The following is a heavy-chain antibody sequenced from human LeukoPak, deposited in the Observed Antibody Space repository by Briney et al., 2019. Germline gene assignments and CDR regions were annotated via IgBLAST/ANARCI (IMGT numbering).Heavy chain of an antibody. J-gene: IGHJ4*02. D-gene: IGHD2-21*02. CDR2: IYYSGST. V-gene: IGHV4-59*08. Sequence: TSETLSFTCTVSGGSISSYYWSWIRQPPGKGLEWIGYIYYSGSTNYNPSLKNRVTISVDTSKNQFSLKLSSVTAADTAVYYCARHGYCGGDCYFDYWGQGTLVTVSS. CDR3: ARHGYCGGDCYFDY. CDR1: GGSISSYY.